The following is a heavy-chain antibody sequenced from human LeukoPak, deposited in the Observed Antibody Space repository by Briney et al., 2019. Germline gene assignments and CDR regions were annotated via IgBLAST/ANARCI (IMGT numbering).Heavy chain of an antibody. CDR2: IYYSGST. J-gene: IGHJ4*02. D-gene: IGHD3-16*01. CDR1: GGSISSYY. V-gene: IGHV4-59*08. CDR3: ARLLGVYFDY. Sequence: KPSETLSLTCTVSGGSISSYYWSWIRQPPGKGLEWIGYIYYSGSTNYNPSLKSRVTTSVDTPKNQFSLKLSSVTAADTAVYYCARLLGVYFDYWGQGTLVTVSS.